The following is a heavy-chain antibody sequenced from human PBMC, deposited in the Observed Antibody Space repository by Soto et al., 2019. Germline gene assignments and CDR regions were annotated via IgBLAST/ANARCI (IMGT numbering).Heavy chain of an antibody. J-gene: IGHJ5*02. V-gene: IGHV4-31*03. D-gene: IGHD2-15*01. CDR2: IYYSGST. Sequence: SETLSLTCTVSGGSISSGGYYWSWIRQHPGKGLEWIGYIYYSGSTYYNPSLKSRVTISVDTSKNQFSLKLSSVTAADTAVYYCARELQGCSGGSCYEGVWFDPWGQGTLVTVSS. CDR3: ARELQGCSGGSCYEGVWFDP. CDR1: GGSISSGGYY.